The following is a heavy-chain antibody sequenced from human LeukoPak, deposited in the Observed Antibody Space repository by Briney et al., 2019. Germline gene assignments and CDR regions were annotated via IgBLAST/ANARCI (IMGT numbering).Heavy chain of an antibody. J-gene: IGHJ4*02. Sequence: PGGSLRLSCAASGSTFSDYYMSWIRQAPGKGLEWVSYISTTSSFTNYADSVKGRFTISRDNAKNSLYLQMNSLRAEDTAVYYCARDLRLTWVGGQGTLVTVSS. D-gene: IGHD2-15*01. CDR2: ISTTSSFT. V-gene: IGHV3-11*05. CDR3: ARDLRLTWV. CDR1: GSTFSDYY.